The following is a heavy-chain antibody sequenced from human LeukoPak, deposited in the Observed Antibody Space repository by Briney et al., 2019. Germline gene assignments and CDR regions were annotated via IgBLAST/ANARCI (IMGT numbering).Heavy chain of an antibody. CDR1: GFSFSNYW. V-gene: IGHV3-74*01. CDR3: AKDLWEMSGYQDGFDY. D-gene: IGHD3-3*01. J-gene: IGHJ4*02. CDR2: INREGTST. Sequence: GGSLRLSCAASGFSFSNYWVHWVRQAPGKGLLWVSRINREGTSTDHADSVKGRFSISRDHAKNTVSLQMNSLRAEDTAVYYCAKDLWEMSGYQDGFDYWGQGTLVTVSS.